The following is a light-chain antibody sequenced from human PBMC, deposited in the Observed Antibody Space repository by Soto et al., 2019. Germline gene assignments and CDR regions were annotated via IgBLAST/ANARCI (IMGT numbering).Light chain of an antibody. J-gene: IGLJ2*01. CDR3: AAWDDSLRGLV. V-gene: IGLV1-47*02. CDR1: SSNIGGDY. Sequence: QSVLTQPPSASGTPGQRVTISCSGSSSNIGGDYVFWYQKLPGTTPQILIFTDNQRPSGVPDRFSGSKSGTSASLAISGLRSDDEADYYCAAWDDSLRGLVFGSGTKLTVL. CDR2: TDN.